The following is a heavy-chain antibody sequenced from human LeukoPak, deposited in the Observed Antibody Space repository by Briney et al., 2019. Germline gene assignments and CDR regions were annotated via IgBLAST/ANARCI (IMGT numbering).Heavy chain of an antibody. CDR2: INHSGST. Sequence: SETLPLTCAVYGGSFSGYYWSWIRQPPGKGLEWIGEINHSGSTNYNPSLKSRVTISVDTSKNQFSLKLSSVTAADTAVYYCARVKWDRAFDIWGQGTMVTVSS. D-gene: IGHD1-26*01. CDR3: ARVKWDRAFDI. J-gene: IGHJ3*02. V-gene: IGHV4-34*01. CDR1: GGSFSGYY.